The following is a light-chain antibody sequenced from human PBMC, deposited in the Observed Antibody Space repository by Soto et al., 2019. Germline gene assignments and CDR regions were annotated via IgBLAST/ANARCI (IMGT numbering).Light chain of an antibody. CDR2: LDSDGSH. CDR1: SGHSSYA. CDR3: QTWGTGIHVV. J-gene: IGLJ2*01. Sequence: QPVLTQLPSASASLGASVKLTCTLSSGHSSYAIAWHQQQPEKGPRYLMKLDSDGSHTKGDAIPDRFSGSSSGAERYLTISSLQSEDEDDYYCQTWGTGIHVVFGGGTKLTVL. V-gene: IGLV4-69*01.